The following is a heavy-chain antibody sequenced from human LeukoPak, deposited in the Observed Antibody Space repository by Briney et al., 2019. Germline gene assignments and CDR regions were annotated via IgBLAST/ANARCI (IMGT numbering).Heavy chain of an antibody. D-gene: IGHD2-15*01. CDR2: ISSSSSYI. J-gene: IGHJ3*02. Sequence: GGSLRLSCAASGFTFSSYSMNWVRQAPGKGLEWVSSISSSSSYIYYADSVKGRFTISRDNAKNSLYLQMNSLRAEDTAVYYCARRIGSAYAFDIWGQGTMVTVSS. V-gene: IGHV3-21*01. CDR1: GFTFSSYS. CDR3: ARRIGSAYAFDI.